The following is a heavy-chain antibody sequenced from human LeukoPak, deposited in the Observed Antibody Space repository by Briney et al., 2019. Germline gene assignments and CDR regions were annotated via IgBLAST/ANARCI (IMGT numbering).Heavy chain of an antibody. D-gene: IGHD4-11*01. CDR3: ARDAAAYTSAYYYYGMDV. CDR1: GFTFSSYS. Sequence: GGSLRLSCAASGFTFSSYSMNWVRQAPGKGLEWVSSISSSSSYIYYADSVEGRFTISRDNAKNSLYLQMNSLRAEDTAVYYCARDAAAYTSAYYYYGMDVWGQGTTVTVSS. J-gene: IGHJ6*02. V-gene: IGHV3-21*01. CDR2: ISSSSSYI.